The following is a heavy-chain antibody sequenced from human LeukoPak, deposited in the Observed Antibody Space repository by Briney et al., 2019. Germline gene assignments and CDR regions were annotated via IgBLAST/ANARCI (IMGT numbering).Heavy chain of an antibody. CDR2: ISYDGSNK. Sequence: PGGSLRLSCAASGFTLSSYGMHWVRQAPGKGLEWVALISYDGSNKYYADSVKGRVTISRDNSKNTLYLQMSSLRAEDTAVYYCAKARGRGTMIRGVIPSLFDYWGQGTLVAVSS. D-gene: IGHD3-10*01. J-gene: IGHJ4*02. CDR1: GFTLSSYG. V-gene: IGHV3-30*18. CDR3: AKARGRGTMIRGVIPSLFDY.